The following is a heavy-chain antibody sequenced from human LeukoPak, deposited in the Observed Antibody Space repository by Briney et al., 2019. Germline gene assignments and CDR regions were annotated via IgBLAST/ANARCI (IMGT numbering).Heavy chain of an antibody. CDR1: GYTFTAYY. J-gene: IGHJ6*02. V-gene: IGHV1-2*02. D-gene: IGHD2-2*01. Sequence: ASVKVSCKASGYTFTAYYIHWVRRAPGQGLEWMGWISPNSGGTESAQKFQGRVTMTRDTSISIAYMELSRLRSDDTAVYYCTRDHCTSINCYEYNYYGMDVWGQGTTVTVSS. CDR2: ISPNSGGT. CDR3: TRDHCTSINCYEYNYYGMDV.